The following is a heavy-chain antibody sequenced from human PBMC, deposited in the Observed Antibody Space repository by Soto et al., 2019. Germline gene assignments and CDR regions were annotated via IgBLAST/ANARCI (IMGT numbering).Heavy chain of an antibody. V-gene: IGHV4-61*01. CDR2: IYHSGST. D-gene: IGHD2-15*01. CDR3: ASALYCSGGSCSFDP. CDR1: GGSVSSGSYY. J-gene: IGHJ5*02. Sequence: NPSETLSLTCTVSGGSVSSGSYYWSWIRQPPGKGLEWIGYIYHSGSTYYNPSLKSRVTISMDTSKNQFSLKLTSVTAADTAVYYCASALYCSGGSCSFDPWGQGTLVTVSS.